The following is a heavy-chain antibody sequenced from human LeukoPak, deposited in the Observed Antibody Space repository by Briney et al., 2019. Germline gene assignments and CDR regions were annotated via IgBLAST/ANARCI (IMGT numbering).Heavy chain of an antibody. CDR3: ARGTRINYYYYYMDV. V-gene: IGHV1-2*02. CDR1: GYTFTGYY. CDR2: INPNSGGT. J-gene: IGHJ6*03. Sequence: ASVKVSCKASGYTFTGYYMHWVRQAPGQGLEWMGWINPNSGGTNYAQKFQGRVTMTRDTSISTAYMELSRLRSDDTAVYYCARGTRINYYYYYMDVWGKGTTVTVSS.